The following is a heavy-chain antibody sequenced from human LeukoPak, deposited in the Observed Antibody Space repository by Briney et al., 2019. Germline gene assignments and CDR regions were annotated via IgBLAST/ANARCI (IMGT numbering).Heavy chain of an antibody. CDR1: GYTFTSYG. Sequence: GASVKVSCKASGYTFTSYGISWVRQAPGQGLEWMGWISAYNGNTNYAQKLQGRVTMTTDTSTSTAYMELRSLRSDDTAVYYCARDVSLEGYDSSGWVDYWGQGTLVTVSS. J-gene: IGHJ4*02. V-gene: IGHV1-18*01. D-gene: IGHD3-22*01. CDR3: ARDVSLEGYDSSGWVDY. CDR2: ISAYNGNT.